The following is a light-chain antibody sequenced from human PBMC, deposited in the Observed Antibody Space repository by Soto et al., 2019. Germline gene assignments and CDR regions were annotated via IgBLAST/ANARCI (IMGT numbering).Light chain of an antibody. CDR1: QSVTNY. CDR3: QQRSNWPSWT. Sequence: EIVLTQSPATLSLSPGERATLSCRASQSVTNYLAWYQQNPGQAPRLLIYDASNRATGIPARFSGSGSGTDFILTISSLEPEDFAVYYCQQRSNWPSWTFGQGTKVDIK. CDR2: DAS. V-gene: IGKV3-11*01. J-gene: IGKJ1*01.